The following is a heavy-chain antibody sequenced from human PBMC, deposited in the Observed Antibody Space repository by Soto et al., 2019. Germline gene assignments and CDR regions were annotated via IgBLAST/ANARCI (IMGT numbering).Heavy chain of an antibody. D-gene: IGHD6-19*01. CDR2: ISAYNGNT. V-gene: IGHV1-18*01. Sequence: VASVKVSCKASGYTFTSYGISWVRQAPGQGLEWMGWISAYNGNTNYAQKLQGRVTMTTDTSTSTAHMELRSLRSDDTAVYYCARDTYGGWLEAGYWGQGTLVTVSS. CDR3: ARDTYGGWLEAGY. CDR1: GYTFTSYG. J-gene: IGHJ4*02.